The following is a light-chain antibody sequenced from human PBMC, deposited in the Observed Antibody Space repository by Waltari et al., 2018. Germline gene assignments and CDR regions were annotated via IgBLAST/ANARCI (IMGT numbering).Light chain of an antibody. CDR1: QSIGIS. V-gene: IGKV6-21*01. Sequence: EIVLTQSPDFQSVTPKETVTITCRASQSIGISLHWYQQKPDQSPKLRIRSASQSFSGVPSRFSGSGSGTDFTLTINSLEAEDAATYYCHQSYTLPRTFGQGTKVEIK. J-gene: IGKJ1*01. CDR3: HQSYTLPRT. CDR2: SAS.